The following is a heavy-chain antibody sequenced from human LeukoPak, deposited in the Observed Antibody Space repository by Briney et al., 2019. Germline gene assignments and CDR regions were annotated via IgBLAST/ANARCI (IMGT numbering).Heavy chain of an antibody. J-gene: IGHJ3*02. D-gene: IGHD3-22*01. V-gene: IGHV4-59*08. CDR3: ARRNYFDSSRYYANTKPLDAFDI. CDR1: GGSISSSY. CDR2: IYYSGST. Sequence: PSETLSLTCTVSGGSISSSYWSWIRQPPGKGLELIGYIYYSGSTNYNPSLKSRVTTSIDTSKNQFSLRLSSVTAADTAVYYCARRNYFDSSRYYANTKPLDAFDIWGQGTMVTVSS.